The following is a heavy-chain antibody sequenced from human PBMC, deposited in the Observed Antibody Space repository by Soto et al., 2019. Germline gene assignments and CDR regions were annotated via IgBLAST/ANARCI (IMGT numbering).Heavy chain of an antibody. CDR3: ARRNWVWDAFDI. D-gene: IGHD7-27*01. CDR2: IGTAGDT. CDR1: GFTFSSYD. J-gene: IGHJ3*02. V-gene: IGHV3-13*04. Sequence: EVQLVESGGGLVQPGGSLRLSCAASGFTFSSYDMHWVRQATGEGLEWVSAIGTAGDTYYPGSVKGRFTISRENAKNSLYLQMKRLRAGDTAVYYCARRNWVWDAFDIWGQGTMVTVSS.